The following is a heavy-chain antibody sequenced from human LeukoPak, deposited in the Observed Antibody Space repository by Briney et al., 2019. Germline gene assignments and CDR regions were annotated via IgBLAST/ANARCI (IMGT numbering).Heavy chain of an antibody. Sequence: GGSLRLSCAASGFTFDNYWMHWVRQAPGKGPVWVSRVNEDGSSTISADFVEGRFAISRDNAKRMLYLQMNSLRAGDTAVHYCARGWISDAFDIWGQGTRVTVSS. CDR3: ARGWISDAFDI. CDR1: GFTFDNYW. V-gene: IGHV3-74*01. J-gene: IGHJ3*02. CDR2: VNEDGSST. D-gene: IGHD5-12*01.